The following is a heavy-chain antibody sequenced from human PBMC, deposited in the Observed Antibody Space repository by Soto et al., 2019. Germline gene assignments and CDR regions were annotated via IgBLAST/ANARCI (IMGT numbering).Heavy chain of an antibody. Sequence: PSETLSLTCAVYGGSFSGYYWSWIRQPPGKGLEWIGEINHSGSTNYNPSLKSRVTISVDTSKNQFSLKLSSVTAADTAVYYCARYPTWIQLWLDYFDYWGQGTLVTVSS. CDR1: GGSFSGYY. D-gene: IGHD5-18*01. J-gene: IGHJ4*02. V-gene: IGHV4-34*01. CDR3: ARYPTWIQLWLDYFDY. CDR2: INHSGST.